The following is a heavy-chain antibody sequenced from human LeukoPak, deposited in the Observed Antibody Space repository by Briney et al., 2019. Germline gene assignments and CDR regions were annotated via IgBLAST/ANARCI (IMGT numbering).Heavy chain of an antibody. D-gene: IGHD6-13*01. V-gene: IGHV1-2*02. CDR2: INPNSGGT. Sequence: ASVKVSCKASGYTFTAYYIHWVRQAPGQGLEWMGWINPNSGGTSYAQKFQGRVTMTRDTSISTAYMELSRLRSDDTAVYYCARKDPGTDYYYGMDVWGQGTTVTVSS. CDR1: GYTFTAYY. J-gene: IGHJ6*02. CDR3: ARKDPGTDYYYGMDV.